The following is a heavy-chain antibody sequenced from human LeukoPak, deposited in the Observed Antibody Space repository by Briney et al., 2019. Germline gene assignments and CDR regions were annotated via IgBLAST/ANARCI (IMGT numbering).Heavy chain of an antibody. J-gene: IGHJ4*02. V-gene: IGHV4-34*01. D-gene: IGHD3-10*01. CDR2: INHSGST. CDR1: GGSFSGYY. CDR3: ASLPCFGELLDY. Sequence: TWETLSLTCAVYGGSFSGYYWSWIRQPAGKGLEWIGEINHSGSTNYNPSLKSRVTISVDTSKNQFSLKLSSVTAADTAVYYCASLPCFGELLDYWGQGTLVTVSS.